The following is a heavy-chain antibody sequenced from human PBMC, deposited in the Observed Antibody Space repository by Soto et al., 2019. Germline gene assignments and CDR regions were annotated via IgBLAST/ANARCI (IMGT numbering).Heavy chain of an antibody. D-gene: IGHD6-13*01. CDR3: AREAAAGTFFYYYGMDV. CDR2: ISSSGSTI. CDR1: GFAFSDYY. V-gene: IGHV3-11*01. J-gene: IGHJ6*02. Sequence: GGSLRLSCAASGFAFSDYYMSWIRQAPGKXLEWVSYISSSGSTIYYADSVKGRFTISRDNAKNSLYLQMNSLRAEDTAVYYCAREAAAGTFFYYYGMDVWGQGTTVTVSS.